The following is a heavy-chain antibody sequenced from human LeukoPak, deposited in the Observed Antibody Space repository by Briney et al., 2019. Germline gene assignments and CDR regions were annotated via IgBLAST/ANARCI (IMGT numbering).Heavy chain of an antibody. D-gene: IGHD2-21*02. CDR3: ARDSYCGGDCPPAEH. V-gene: IGHV1-3*01. CDR2: INAGNGNT. J-gene: IGHJ1*01. CDR1: GYTFTSYA. Sequence: GASVKVSCKASGYTFTSYAMHWVRQAPGQRLEWMGWINAGNGNTEYSQKFQGRVTITRDTSASTVYMELRSLRSDDTAVYYCARDSYCGGDCPPAEHWGQGTLVTVSS.